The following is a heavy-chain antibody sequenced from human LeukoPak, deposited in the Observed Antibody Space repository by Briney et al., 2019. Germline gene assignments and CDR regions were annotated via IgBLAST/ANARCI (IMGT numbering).Heavy chain of an antibody. D-gene: IGHD6-19*01. CDR2: IYYSGST. V-gene: IGHV4-39*01. CDR3: ASSVAVSPSGYYGMDV. CDR1: GGSISSSNYH. Sequence: SETLSLTCSASGGSISSSNYHWGWIRQPPGKGLEWIGSIYYSGSTYHNPSLKSRLTISVDMSKNQFSLKLSSVTAADTAVYYCASSVAVSPSGYYGMDVWGQGTTVTVSS. J-gene: IGHJ6*02.